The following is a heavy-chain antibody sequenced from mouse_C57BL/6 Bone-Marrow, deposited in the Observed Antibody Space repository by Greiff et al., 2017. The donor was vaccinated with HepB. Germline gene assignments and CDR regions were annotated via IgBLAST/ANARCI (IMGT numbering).Heavy chain of an antibody. D-gene: IGHD1-1*01. CDR1: GYTFTSYW. J-gene: IGHJ1*03. CDR3: ARRAFTTVVAKSWYFDV. V-gene: IGHV1-55*01. CDR2: IYPGSGST. Sequence: QVQLQPGAELVKPGASVKMSCKASGYTFTSYWITWVKQRPGQGLEWIGDIYPGSGSTNYNEKFKSKATLTVDTSSSTAYMQLSSLTSEDSAVYYCARRAFTTVVAKSWYFDVWGTGTTVTVSS.